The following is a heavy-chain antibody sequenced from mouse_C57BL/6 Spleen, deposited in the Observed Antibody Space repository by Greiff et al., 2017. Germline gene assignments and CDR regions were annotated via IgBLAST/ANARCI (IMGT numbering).Heavy chain of an antibody. CDR1: GYTFTSYW. J-gene: IGHJ3*01. D-gene: IGHD3-2*02. V-gene: IGHV1-59*01. CDR2: IDPSDSYT. Sequence: QVQLQQPGAELVRPGTSVKLSCKASGYTFTSYWMHWVKQRPGQGLEWIGVIDPSDSYTNYNQKFKGKATLTVDTSSSTAYMQLRSLTSEDSAVCYCARSAQTAQARFAYWGQGALVTVSA. CDR3: ARSAQTAQARFAY.